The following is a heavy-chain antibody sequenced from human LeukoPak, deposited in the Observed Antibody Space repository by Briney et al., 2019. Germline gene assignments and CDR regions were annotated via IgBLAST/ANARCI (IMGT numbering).Heavy chain of an antibody. CDR3: ARDRCSGGSCDNWFDP. Sequence: ASVKVSCKASGYTFTSYAMNWVRQAPGQGLEWMGWINTNTGNPTYAQGFTGRFVFSLDTSVSTAYLQISSLKAEDTAVYYCARDRCSGGSCDNWFDPWGQGTLVTVSS. J-gene: IGHJ5*02. CDR2: INTNTGNP. CDR1: GYTFTSYA. D-gene: IGHD2-15*01. V-gene: IGHV7-4-1*02.